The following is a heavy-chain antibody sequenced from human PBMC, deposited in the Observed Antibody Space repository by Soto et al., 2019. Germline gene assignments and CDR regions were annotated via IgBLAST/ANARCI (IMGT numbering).Heavy chain of an antibody. CDR1: GFTFSSYG. CDR2: ISYDGSNK. D-gene: IGHD5-18*01. CDR3: AYSSRGAGDLGFDY. J-gene: IGHJ4*02. V-gene: IGHV3-30*03. Sequence: QVQLVESGGGVVQPGRSLRLSCAASGFTFSSYGMHWVRQAPGKGLEWVAVISYDGSNKYYADSVKGRFTISRDNSKNTLYLQMNSLRAEDTAVYYCAYSSRGAGDLGFDYWGQGTLVTVSS.